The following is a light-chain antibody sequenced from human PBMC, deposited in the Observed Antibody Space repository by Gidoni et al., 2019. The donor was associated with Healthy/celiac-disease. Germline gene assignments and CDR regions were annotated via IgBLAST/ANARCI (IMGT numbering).Light chain of an antibody. V-gene: IGKV1-5*03. CDR3: QQYNSYSLWT. J-gene: IGKJ1*01. Sequence: DIQMSQSPSTLPASVGDRVTITCRASQSISSWLAWYQQKPGKAPKLLIYKASSLESGVPSRFSGSGSGTELTLTISSLQPDDFATYYCQQYNSYSLWTFGQGTKVEIK. CDR1: QSISSW. CDR2: KAS.